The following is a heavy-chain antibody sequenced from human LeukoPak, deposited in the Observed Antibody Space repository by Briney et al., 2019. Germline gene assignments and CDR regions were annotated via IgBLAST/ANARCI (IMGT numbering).Heavy chain of an antibody. V-gene: IGHV3-21*01. D-gene: IGHD1-26*01. CDR2: ISGTSTYI. Sequence: GGSLRLSCAASGFTFSTYNVNWVRQAPGKGLEWVSSISGTSTYIYYADSVKGRFTISRDNAKNSLFLQMNSLRAEDTAVYYCARDQVGANGYWGQGTLVTVSS. CDR3: ARDQVGANGY. J-gene: IGHJ4*02. CDR1: GFTFSTYN.